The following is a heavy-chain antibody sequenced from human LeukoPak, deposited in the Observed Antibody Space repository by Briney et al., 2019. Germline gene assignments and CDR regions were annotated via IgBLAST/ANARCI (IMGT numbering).Heavy chain of an antibody. D-gene: IGHD2-15*01. Sequence: PGGSLRLSCEGSGFIFSGAWMSWVRQVPGRGLEWVARLISRRDGGTTDYAAPVNGRFTISRDESKNTLFLQMNSLRTEDTAVYYCTPLPEVGVPYYFDYWGQGTLVTVSS. CDR1: GFIFSGAW. CDR3: TPLPEVGVPYYFDY. V-gene: IGHV3-15*01. J-gene: IGHJ4*02. CDR2: LISRRDGGTT.